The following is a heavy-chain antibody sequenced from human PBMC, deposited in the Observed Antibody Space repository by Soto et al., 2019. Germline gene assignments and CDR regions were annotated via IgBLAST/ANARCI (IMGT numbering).Heavy chain of an antibody. CDR1: GFTVSSNY. CDR3: ARSGYISSWTGYYFDY. CDR2: IYRGGST. Sequence: GGSLRLSCAASGFTVSSNYMSWVRQAPGKGLEWVSVIYRGGSTYYADSVKGRFTISRDNSKNMLYIQMNSLRAEDTAVYYCARSGYISSWTGYYFDYWGQGTLVTVSS. D-gene: IGHD6-13*01. V-gene: IGHV3-53*01. J-gene: IGHJ4*02.